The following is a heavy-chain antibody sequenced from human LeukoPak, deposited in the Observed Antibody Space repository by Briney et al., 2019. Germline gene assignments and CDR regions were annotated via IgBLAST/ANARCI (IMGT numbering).Heavy chain of an antibody. Sequence: PSETLSLTCTVSGNSISSGDNYWSWIRQPAGKGLEWIGRIYTSGSTNYNPSLKSRVTISVDTSKNQFSLKLSSVTAADTAVYYCAREIPAVVAGLDAFDIWGQGTMVTVSS. J-gene: IGHJ3*02. CDR2: IYTSGST. CDR3: AREIPAVVAGLDAFDI. D-gene: IGHD6-19*01. CDR1: GNSISSGDNY. V-gene: IGHV4-61*02.